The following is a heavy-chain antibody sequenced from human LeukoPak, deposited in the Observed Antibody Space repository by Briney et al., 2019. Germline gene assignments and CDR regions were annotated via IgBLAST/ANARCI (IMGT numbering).Heavy chain of an antibody. Sequence: SETLSLTCNVSGGSISSYYWSWIRQPAGKGLEWIGRFYPSGSTNYNPSLKSRVTLSVDTSKNQFSLKLTSVTAADTAVYYCARDRGALQHYYFYYMDVWGKGTTVTVSS. J-gene: IGHJ6*03. CDR3: ARDRGALQHYYFYYMDV. CDR2: FYPSGST. CDR1: GGSISSYY. V-gene: IGHV4-4*07.